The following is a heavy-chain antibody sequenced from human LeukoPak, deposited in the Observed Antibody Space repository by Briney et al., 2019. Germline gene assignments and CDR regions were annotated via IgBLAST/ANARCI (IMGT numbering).Heavy chain of an antibody. D-gene: IGHD3-3*01. CDR2: ISSSRTTK. J-gene: IGHJ4*02. Sequence: PGGSLRLSCAASGFTFSSYSMNWVRQAPGKGLEWVSYISSSRTTKYYADSVKGRFTISRDNAKNSLYLQMNSLRAEDTAVYYCARDQADHDFWSGYSSLQDDYWGQGTLVTVSS. CDR1: GFTFSSYS. V-gene: IGHV3-48*04. CDR3: ARDQADHDFWSGYSSLQDDY.